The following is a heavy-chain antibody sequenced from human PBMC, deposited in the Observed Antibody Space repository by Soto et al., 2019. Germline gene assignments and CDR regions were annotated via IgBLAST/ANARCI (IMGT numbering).Heavy chain of an antibody. V-gene: IGHV3-74*02. CDR1: GFSFSSSW. CDR2: VNSDGSYI. D-gene: IGHD2-15*01. Sequence: EVQLLESGGGLVQPGGSLRLSCAASGFSFSSSWMHWVRQAPGKGLVWVSRVNSDGSYINYADSVKGRFTTSRDNAKNMLYLQMHSLRVEDTALYYCVTGWSEYWGQGTLVTVSS. J-gene: IGHJ4*02. CDR3: VTGWSEY.